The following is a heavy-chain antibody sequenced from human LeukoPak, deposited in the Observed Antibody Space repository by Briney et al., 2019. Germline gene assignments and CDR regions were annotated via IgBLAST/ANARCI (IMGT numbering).Heavy chain of an antibody. CDR2: IYHSGST. V-gene: IGHV4-38-2*02. CDR3: ASSTRYYYDSSGYYYGAFDI. CDR1: GYSISSGYY. J-gene: IGHJ3*02. D-gene: IGHD3-22*01. Sequence: SETLSLTCTVSGYSISSGYYWGWIRQPPGKGLGWIGSIYHSGSTYYNPSLKSRVTISVDTSKNQFSLKLSSVTAADTAVYYCASSTRYYYDSSGYYYGAFDIWGQGTMVTVSS.